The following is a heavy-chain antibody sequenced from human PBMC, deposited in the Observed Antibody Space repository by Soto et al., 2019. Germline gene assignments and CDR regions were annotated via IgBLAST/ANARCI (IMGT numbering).Heavy chain of an antibody. CDR3: ARDFRFLEWFPGY. J-gene: IGHJ4*02. Sequence: PGGTLRLSCAASGFTFNIYNMDWVRQAPGKGLERISYISSSGTITYYADSVKGRFTISRDNAKNSLYLQMNSLRAEDTAICYCARDFRFLEWFPGYWGQGSLVTVSS. D-gene: IGHD3-3*01. CDR2: ISSSGTIT. CDR1: GFTFNIYN. V-gene: IGHV3-48*01.